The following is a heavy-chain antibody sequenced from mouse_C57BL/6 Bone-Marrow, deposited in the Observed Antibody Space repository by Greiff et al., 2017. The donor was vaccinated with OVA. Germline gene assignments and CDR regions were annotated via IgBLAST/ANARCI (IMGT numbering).Heavy chain of an antibody. D-gene: IGHD2-5*01. Sequence: VMLVESGPGLVQPSQRLSITCTVSGFSLTSYGVHWVRQSPGKGLEWLGVIWSGGSTDYNAAFISRLSISKDNSKSQVFFKMNSLQADDTAIYYCARKGYYSNYVSMDYWGQGTSVTVSS. CDR2: IWSGGST. CDR1: GFSLTSYG. V-gene: IGHV2-2*01. J-gene: IGHJ4*01. CDR3: ARKGYYSNYVSMDY.